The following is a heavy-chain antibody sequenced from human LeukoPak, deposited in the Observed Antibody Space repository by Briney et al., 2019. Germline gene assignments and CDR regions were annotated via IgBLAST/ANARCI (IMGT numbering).Heavy chain of an antibody. J-gene: IGHJ4*02. CDR2: ITSSSYI. D-gene: IGHD1-26*01. Sequence: GGSLRLSCAASGFTFSSYTMNWVRQAPGKGLEWVSSITSSSYIYYADSVRGRFTISRDNVKSSLYLQMNSLRAEDTAIYYCARDPGVGASPYFDYWGQGTLVTVSS. CDR3: ARDPGVGASPYFDY. V-gene: IGHV3-21*01. CDR1: GFTFSSYT.